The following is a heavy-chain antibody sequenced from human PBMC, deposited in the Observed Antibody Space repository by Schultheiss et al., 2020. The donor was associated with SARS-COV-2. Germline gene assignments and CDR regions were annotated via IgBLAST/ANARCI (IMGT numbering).Heavy chain of an antibody. J-gene: IGHJ6*02. Sequence: SQTLSLTCTVSGGSISSYYWGWIRQPPGKGLEWIGEINHSGSTNYNPSLKSRVTISVDTSKNQFSLKLSSVTAADTAVYYCAREIMAPRGLQYGMDVWGQGATVTVSS. CDR3: AREIMAPRGLQYGMDV. D-gene: IGHD4-11*01. V-gene: IGHV4-34*01. CDR1: GGSISSYY. CDR2: INHSGST.